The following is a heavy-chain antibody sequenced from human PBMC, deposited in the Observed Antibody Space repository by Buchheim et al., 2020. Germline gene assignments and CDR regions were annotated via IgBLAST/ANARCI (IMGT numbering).Heavy chain of an antibody. Sequence: QLQLQESGPGLVKPSETLSLTCTVSGGSISSSSYYWGWFRQPPGKGLEWIGSIYYSGSTYYNPSLKSRVTISVDTSKNQFSLKLSSVTAADTAVYYCARGGRGYCSGGSCSNFDYWGQGTL. CDR3: ARGGRGYCSGGSCSNFDY. CDR1: GGSISSSSYY. CDR2: IYYSGST. D-gene: IGHD2-15*01. V-gene: IGHV4-39*01. J-gene: IGHJ4*02.